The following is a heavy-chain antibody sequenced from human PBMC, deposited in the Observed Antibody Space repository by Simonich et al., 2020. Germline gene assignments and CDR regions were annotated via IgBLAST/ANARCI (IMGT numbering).Heavy chain of an antibody. V-gene: IGHV1-18*01. D-gene: IGHD2-15*01. CDR3: ARTSRGTWWYYYFDY. J-gene: IGHJ4*02. Sequence: QVQLVQSGAEVKKPGASVKVSCTASGYTFTSYGISWVRQAPGQGLEWMGWISAYNGNTNDRQEHQRRVNTTTDTITSKDYVELRSLRTDDTAGYYCARTSRGTWWYYYFDYWGQGTLVTVSS. CDR1: GYTFTSYG. CDR2: ISAYNGNT.